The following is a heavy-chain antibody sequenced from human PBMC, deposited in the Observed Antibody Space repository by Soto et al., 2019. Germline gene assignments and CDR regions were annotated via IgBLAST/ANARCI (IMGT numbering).Heavy chain of an antibody. CDR3: ARANDLNAFDI. CDR2: IYNSGST. D-gene: IGHD1-1*01. CDR1: GVSATARD. Sequence: PGGSLRLSCAASGVSATARDMNWVRQAPGGVLEWVAVIYNSGSTYHADSVKGRFTISRHDSKNTLYLQMDSLRPEDTAVYYCARANDLNAFDIWGQGTMVTVSS. J-gene: IGHJ3*02. V-gene: IGHV3-53*04.